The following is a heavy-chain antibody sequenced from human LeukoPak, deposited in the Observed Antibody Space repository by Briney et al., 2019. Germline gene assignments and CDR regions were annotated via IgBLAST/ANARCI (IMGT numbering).Heavy chain of an antibody. V-gene: IGHV1-18*01. CDR3: AREGRGYYYGSGSYSEFDY. CDR2: ISAYNGNT. Sequence: GASVKVSCKASGYRFTSYGISWVRQAPGQGLEWMGWISAYNGNTNYAQKLQGRVTMTTDTSTSTAYMELRSLRSDDTAVYYCAREGRGYYYGSGSYSEFDYWGQGTLVTVSS. J-gene: IGHJ4*02. D-gene: IGHD3-10*01. CDR1: GYRFTSYG.